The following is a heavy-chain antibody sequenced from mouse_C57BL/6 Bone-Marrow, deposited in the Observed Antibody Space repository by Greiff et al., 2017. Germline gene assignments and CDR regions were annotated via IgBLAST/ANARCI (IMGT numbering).Heavy chain of an antibody. CDR2: IYPRSGNT. V-gene: IGHV1-81*01. D-gene: IGHD1-1*01. CDR3: ARLPITTVVAHDFDY. Sequence: VQLQQSGAELARPGASVKLSCKASGYTFTSYGISWVKQRTGQGLEWIGEIYPRSGNTYYNEKFKGKATLTADKSSSTAYMELRSLTSEDSAVYFCARLPITTVVAHDFDYWGQGTTLTVSS. CDR1: GYTFTSYG. J-gene: IGHJ2*01.